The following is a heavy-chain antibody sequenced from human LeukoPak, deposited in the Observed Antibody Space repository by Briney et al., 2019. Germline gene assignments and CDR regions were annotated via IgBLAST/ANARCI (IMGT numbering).Heavy chain of an antibody. CDR2: IWYDGSNK. CDR1: GFTFSSYG. Sequence: GESLKISCAVSGFTFSSYGMHWVRQAPGTGLEWVAVIWYDGSNKYYADSVKGRFTISRDNSKNTLYLQMNSLRAEDTAVYYCARGVIAAAGIVDYWGQGPLVTVSS. J-gene: IGHJ4*02. CDR3: ARGVIAAAGIVDY. V-gene: IGHV3-33*01. D-gene: IGHD6-13*01.